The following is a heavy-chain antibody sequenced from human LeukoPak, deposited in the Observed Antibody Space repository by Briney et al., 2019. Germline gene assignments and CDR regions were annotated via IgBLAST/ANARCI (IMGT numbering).Heavy chain of an antibody. Sequence: GSLRLSCAASGFTFSSYSMNWVRQAPGKGLEWVSSISSSSSYIYYADSVKGRFTISRDNSKNTLYLQMNSLRAEDTAVYYCAKDAPSTNWGQGTLVTVSS. CDR1: GFTFSSYS. J-gene: IGHJ4*02. CDR3: AKDAPSTN. CDR2: ISSSSSYI. V-gene: IGHV3-21*04.